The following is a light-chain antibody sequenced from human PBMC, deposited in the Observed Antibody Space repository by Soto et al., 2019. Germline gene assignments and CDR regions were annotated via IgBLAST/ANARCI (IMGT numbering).Light chain of an antibody. Sequence: DIQMTQSPSSLSASVGDRVTITCRASQGISNYLAWYQQKPGKVPKLLIYAASTLQSGVPSRFSGSGSGTDFTLPISSLQPEDVATYYWQKYNSAPYTFGQGPKLEIK. CDR2: AAS. J-gene: IGKJ2*01. V-gene: IGKV1-27*01. CDR1: QGISNY. CDR3: QKYNSAPYT.